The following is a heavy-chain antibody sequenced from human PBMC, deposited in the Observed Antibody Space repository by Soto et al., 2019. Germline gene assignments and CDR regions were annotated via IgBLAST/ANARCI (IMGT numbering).Heavy chain of an antibody. Sequence: ASVKVSCKAPADTFTSYYIHWVRQAPGHGLEWMGIINPNGGSTRFAQTFQGRITMTTDTSTSTVYMELSSLRSEDTAVYYCARERRGTLPYYYYGMDVWGQGTTVTVSS. J-gene: IGHJ6*02. V-gene: IGHV1-46*01. CDR3: ARERRGTLPYYYYGMDV. CDR1: ADTFTSYY. CDR2: INPNGGST. D-gene: IGHD1-26*01.